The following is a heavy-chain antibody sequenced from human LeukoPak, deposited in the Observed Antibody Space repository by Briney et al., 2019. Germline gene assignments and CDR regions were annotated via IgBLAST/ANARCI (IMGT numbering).Heavy chain of an antibody. J-gene: IGHJ1*01. CDR2: ISGSGGST. CDR3: AKPPKYSSSWFN. V-gene: IGHV3-23*01. D-gene: IGHD6-13*01. Sequence: PGGSLRLSCSASGFTFSSYAMSWVRQAPGKGLEGVSGISGSGGSTNYVDSVKGRFTISRDNSKNTLYLQMNSLRAEDTAVYYCAKPPKYSSSWFNWGQGTLVTVSS. CDR1: GFTFSSYA.